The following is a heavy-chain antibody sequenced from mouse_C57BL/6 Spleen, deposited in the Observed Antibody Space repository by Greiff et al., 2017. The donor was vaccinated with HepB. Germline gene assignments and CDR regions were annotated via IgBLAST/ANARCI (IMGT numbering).Heavy chain of an antibody. V-gene: IGHV5-17*01. Sequence: EVKLEESGGGLVKPGGSLKLSCAASGFTFSDYGMHWVRQAPEKGLEWVAYISSGSSTIYYADTVKGRFTISRDNAKNTLFLQMTSLRSEDTAMYYCARKYYAMDYWGQGTSVTVSS. CDR3: ARKYYAMDY. CDR1: GFTFSDYG. CDR2: ISSGSSTI. J-gene: IGHJ4*01.